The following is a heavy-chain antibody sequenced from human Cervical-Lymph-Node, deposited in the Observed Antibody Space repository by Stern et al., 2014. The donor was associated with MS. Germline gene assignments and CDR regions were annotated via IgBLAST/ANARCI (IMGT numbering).Heavy chain of an antibody. V-gene: IGHV4-39*01. CDR1: GGPVSSTSYY. CDR2: IYFSGTT. Sequence: QLQLQESRPGLVKPSETLSLTCSVSGGPVSSTSYYWTWVRQPPGRGLEWIGSIYFSGTTYYNQSLKSRVIISVDTSKNQVSLKLISVAAADTAVYYCARLSGFGELNYWGQGTLVTVSS. CDR3: ARLSGFGELNY. D-gene: IGHD3-10*01. J-gene: IGHJ4*02.